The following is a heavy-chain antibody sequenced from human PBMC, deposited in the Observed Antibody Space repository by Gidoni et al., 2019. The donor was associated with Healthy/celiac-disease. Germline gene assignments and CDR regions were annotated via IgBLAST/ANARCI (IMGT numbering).Heavy chain of an antibody. J-gene: IGHJ5*02. CDR2: INPSGGST. V-gene: IGHV1-46*01. CDR3: AREMAARVVRANWFDP. Sequence: QVQLVQSGAEVKKPGASVKVSCKASGYTFTSYYMHWVRQAPGQGLEWMGIINPSGGSTSYAQKFQGRVTMTRDTSTSTVYMELSSLRSEDTAVYYCAREMAARVVRANWFDPWGQGTLVTVSS. CDR1: GYTFTSYY. D-gene: IGHD3-10*01.